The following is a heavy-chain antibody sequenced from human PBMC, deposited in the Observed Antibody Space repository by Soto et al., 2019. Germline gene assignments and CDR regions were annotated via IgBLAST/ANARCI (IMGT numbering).Heavy chain of an antibody. CDR1: GGSFSGYY. V-gene: IGHV4-34*01. CDR3: ARGLDTAMVFLGY. D-gene: IGHD5-18*01. Sequence: LSLTCAVYGGSFSGYYWSWIRQPPGKGLEWIGEINHSGSTNYNPSLKSRVTISVDTSKNQFSLKLSSVTAADTAVYYCARGLDTAMVFLGYWGQGTLVTVSS. CDR2: INHSGST. J-gene: IGHJ4*02.